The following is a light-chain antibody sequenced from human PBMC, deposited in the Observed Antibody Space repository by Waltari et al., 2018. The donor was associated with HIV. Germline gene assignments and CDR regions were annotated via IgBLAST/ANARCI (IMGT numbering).Light chain of an antibody. V-gene: IGLV1-44*01. Sequence: QSVLAQPPSASGTPGPRVTIPCSGSTSNIGGNPVSWYQQLPGTAPKLLISSNNERPSGVPDRLSGSTSGTSASLVISGLQSEDEADYYCAAWDDSLKGGAFGTGTKVTVL. CDR1: TSNIGGNP. CDR3: AAWDDSLKGGA. J-gene: IGLJ1*01. CDR2: SNN.